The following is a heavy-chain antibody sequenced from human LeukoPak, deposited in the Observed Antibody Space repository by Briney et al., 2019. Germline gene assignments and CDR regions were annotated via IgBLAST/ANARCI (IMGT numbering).Heavy chain of an antibody. J-gene: IGHJ3*02. V-gene: IGHV3-9*01. CDR3: ARDKRWGYCSGGSCYSRWGAFDI. D-gene: IGHD2-15*01. CDR2: ISWNSGSI. Sequence: GGSLRLSCAASGFTFDDYAMHWVRQAPGKGLEWVSGISWNSGSIGYADSVKGRFTISRDNAKNSLYLQMNSLRAEDTAVYFCARDKRWGYCSGGSCYSRWGAFDIWGQGTMVTVS. CDR1: GFTFDDYA.